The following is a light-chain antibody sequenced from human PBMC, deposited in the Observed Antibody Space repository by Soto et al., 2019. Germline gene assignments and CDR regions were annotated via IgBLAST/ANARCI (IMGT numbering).Light chain of an antibody. CDR2: GAS. J-gene: IGKJ5*01. CDR3: QQYGSSLSIT. CDR1: QSVSSE. Sequence: EIVLTQSPATLSLSPGERATLSCGASQSVSSELAWYQQKPGQAPRLLIYGASSRATGIPDRFSGSGSGTDFTLTISRLETEDFAVYYCQQYGSSLSITFGQGTRLEIK. V-gene: IGKV3-20*01.